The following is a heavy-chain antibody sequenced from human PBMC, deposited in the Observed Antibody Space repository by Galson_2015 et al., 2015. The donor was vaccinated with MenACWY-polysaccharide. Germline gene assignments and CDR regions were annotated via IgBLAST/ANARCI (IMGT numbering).Heavy chain of an antibody. V-gene: IGHV3-49*04. J-gene: IGHJ3*02. Sequence: SLRLSCAASGFTFGDYAMSWVRQAPGKGLEWVGFIRSKAHGGTTEYGTSVKGRFTISRDDSKSSAYLQLNSLKTEDTAVYYCTRACIPTTGVAFDICGQGKMVPVSS. CDR3: TRACIPTTGVAFDI. D-gene: IGHD6-13*01. CDR1: GFTFGDYA. CDR2: IRSKAHGGTT.